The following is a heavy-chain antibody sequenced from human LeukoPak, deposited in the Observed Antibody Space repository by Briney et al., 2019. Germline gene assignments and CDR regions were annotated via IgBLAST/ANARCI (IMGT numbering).Heavy chain of an antibody. Sequence: ASVKVSCKASGYTFTGYYMHWVRQAPGQGLEWMGWINPYSGDTKYEQKFQGRVTVTRDTSISTAYMELSSLRSEDTAVYYCARGRGGDCFDYWGQGTLVTVSS. CDR3: ARGRGGDCFDY. V-gene: IGHV1-2*02. D-gene: IGHD2-21*01. CDR1: GYTFTGYY. J-gene: IGHJ4*02. CDR2: INPYSGDT.